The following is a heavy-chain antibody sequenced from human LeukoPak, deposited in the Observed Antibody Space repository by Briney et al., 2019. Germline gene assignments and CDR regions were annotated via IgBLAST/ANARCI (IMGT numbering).Heavy chain of an antibody. D-gene: IGHD2-15*01. V-gene: IGHV5-51*01. CDR1: GYSFSSYW. Sequence: GESLKISCKGCGYSFSSYWIGCVRQMPAKGLEWMGIIYPGDSDTRYSPSFQGQATISADKSVSTAYLQWSSLKASDTAMYYWARQDAAAGSSDYWGQGTLVTVSS. CDR3: ARQDAAAGSSDY. CDR2: IYPGDSDT. J-gene: IGHJ4*02.